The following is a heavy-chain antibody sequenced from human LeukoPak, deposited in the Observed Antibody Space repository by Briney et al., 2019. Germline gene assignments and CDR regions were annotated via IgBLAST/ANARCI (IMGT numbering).Heavy chain of an antibody. CDR3: ARGDYYDSSGYYGWFDP. D-gene: IGHD3-22*01. CDR1: GGSFSGYY. V-gene: IGHV4-34*01. J-gene: IGHJ5*02. Sequence: SETLSLTCAVYGGSFSGYYWSWFRQPPGKGLEWIGEINHSGSTNYNPSLKSRVTISVDTSKNQFSLKLSSVTAADTAVYYCARGDYYDSSGYYGWFDPWGQGTLVTVSS. CDR2: INHSGST.